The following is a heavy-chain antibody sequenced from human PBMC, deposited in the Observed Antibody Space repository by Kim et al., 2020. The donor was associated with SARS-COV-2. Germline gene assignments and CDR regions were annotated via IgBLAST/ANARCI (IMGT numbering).Heavy chain of an antibody. D-gene: IGHD1-26*01. CDR3: AKVGPYYYYMDV. CDR1: GFTFDEYA. J-gene: IGHJ6*03. Sequence: GGSLRLSCAASGFTFDEYAMHWVRQAPGRGLEWVSSISSNSVTIDYADSVRGRFTISRDNAKNSLYLQMNSLRAEDTALYYCAKVGPYYYYMDVWGKGTTVIVSS. V-gene: IGHV3-9*01. CDR2: ISSNSVTI.